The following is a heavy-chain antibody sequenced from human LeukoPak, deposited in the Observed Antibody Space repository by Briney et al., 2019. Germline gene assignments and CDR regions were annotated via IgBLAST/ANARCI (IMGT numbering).Heavy chain of an antibody. V-gene: IGHV4-59*08. D-gene: IGHD5-18*01. CDR1: GGSISSYY. Sequence: PSETLSLTCTVSGGSISSYYWSWIRQPPGKGLEWIGYIYYSWSTNYNPSLRSRVTISVDTSKNQFSLKLSSVTAADTAVYYCARQLIGGYSYGYWFDPWGQGTLVTVSS. CDR3: ARQLIGGYSYGYWFDP. J-gene: IGHJ5*02. CDR2: IYYSWST.